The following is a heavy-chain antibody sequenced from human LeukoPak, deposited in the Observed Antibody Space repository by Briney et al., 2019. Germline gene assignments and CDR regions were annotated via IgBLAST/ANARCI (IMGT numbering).Heavy chain of an antibody. D-gene: IGHD3-10*01. CDR3: ARKGREYYYGSGSPNFDY. CDR1: GGSFSGYY. CDR2: INHSGST. Sequence: PSETLSLTCAVYGGSFSGYYWSWIRQPPGKGLEWIGEINHSGSTNYNPSLKSRVTISVDTSKNQFSPKLSSVTAADTAVYYCARKGREYYYGSGSPNFDYWGQGTLVTVSS. V-gene: IGHV4-34*01. J-gene: IGHJ4*02.